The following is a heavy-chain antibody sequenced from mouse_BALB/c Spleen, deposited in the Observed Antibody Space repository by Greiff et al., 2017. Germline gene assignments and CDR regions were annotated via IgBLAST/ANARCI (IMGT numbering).Heavy chain of an antibody. Sequence: DVHLVESGGGLVQPGGSRKLSCAASGFTFSSFGMHWVRQAPEKGLEWVAYISSGGGNTYYPDSVKGRFTISRDNAKNNLYLQMSSLRSEDTALYYCASGGSSPWFAYWGQGTLVTVSA. D-gene: IGHD1-1*01. CDR2: ISSGGGNT. CDR1: GFTFSSFG. CDR3: ASGGSSPWFAY. J-gene: IGHJ3*01. V-gene: IGHV5-17*02.